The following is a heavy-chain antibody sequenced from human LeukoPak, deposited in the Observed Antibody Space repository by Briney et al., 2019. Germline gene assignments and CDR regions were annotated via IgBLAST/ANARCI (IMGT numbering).Heavy chain of an antibody. D-gene: IGHD1-26*01. CDR2: ISSSSSYI. V-gene: IGHV3-21*01. J-gene: IGHJ2*01. Sequence: GGSLRLSCAASGFTFSSKSMNWVRQAPGKGLEWVSSISSSSSYIYYADSMKGRFTISRDNAKNSLYLQMNSLRAGDTAVYYCARAILGITDWYFDLWGRGTLVTVSS. CDR3: ARAILGITDWYFDL. CDR1: GFTFSSKS.